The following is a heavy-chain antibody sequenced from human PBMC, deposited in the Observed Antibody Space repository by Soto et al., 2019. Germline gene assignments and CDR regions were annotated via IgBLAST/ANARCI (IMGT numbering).Heavy chain of an antibody. Sequence: QVQLVESGGGVVQPGRSLRLSCAASGFTFSSYAMHWVRQAPGKGLEWVAVISYDGSNKYYADSVKGRFTISRDNSKNTLYLQMNSLRAEDTAVYYCARELYGDYDFGMDVWGQGTTVTVSS. CDR1: GFTFSSYA. V-gene: IGHV3-30-3*01. J-gene: IGHJ6*02. CDR3: ARELYGDYDFGMDV. D-gene: IGHD4-17*01. CDR2: ISYDGSNK.